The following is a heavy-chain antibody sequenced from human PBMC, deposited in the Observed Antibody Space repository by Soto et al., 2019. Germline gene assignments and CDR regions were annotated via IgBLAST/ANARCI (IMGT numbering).Heavy chain of an antibody. CDR2: IPYDGTNK. V-gene: IGHV3-30*18. J-gene: IGHJ6*02. Sequence: GGSLRLSCAAFGFTFSSYGMHWVRQAPGKGLEWVAVIPYDGTNKYYADSVKGRFTISRDNSKNTLYLQMNSLRAEDTAVYHCAKDLKGHDDRSGYFLDYYYGMDVWGQGTTVTVSS. CDR3: AKDLKGHDDRSGYFLDYYYGMDV. CDR1: GFTFSSYG. D-gene: IGHD3-22*01.